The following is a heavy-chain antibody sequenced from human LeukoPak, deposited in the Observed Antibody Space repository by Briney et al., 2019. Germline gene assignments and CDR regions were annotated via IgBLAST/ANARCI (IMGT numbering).Heavy chain of an antibody. Sequence: AASVKVSCKASGYTFTGYYMHWVRQAPGQGLEWMGWINPNSGGTNYAQKFQGWVTMTRDTSISTAYMELSRLRSDDTAVYYCARDREGRWLQLLDYWGQGTLVTVSS. CDR2: INPNSGGT. CDR1: GYTFTGYY. D-gene: IGHD5-24*01. V-gene: IGHV1-2*04. J-gene: IGHJ4*02. CDR3: ARDREGRWLQLLDY.